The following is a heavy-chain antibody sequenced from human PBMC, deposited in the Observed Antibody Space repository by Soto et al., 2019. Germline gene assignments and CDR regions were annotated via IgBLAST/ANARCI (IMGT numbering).Heavy chain of an antibody. J-gene: IGHJ4*02. D-gene: IGHD4-4*01. CDR3: AKDLGSVTTSY. Sequence: SLRLSCAASGFTFSSYGMHWVRQAPGKGLEWVAVISYDGSNKYYADSVKGRFTISRDNSKNTLYLQMNSLRAEDTAVYYCAKDLGSVTTSYWGQGTLVTVSS. CDR1: GFTFSSYG. V-gene: IGHV3-30*18. CDR2: ISYDGSNK.